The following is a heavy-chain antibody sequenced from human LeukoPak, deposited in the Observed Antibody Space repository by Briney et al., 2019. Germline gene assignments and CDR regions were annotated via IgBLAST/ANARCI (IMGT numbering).Heavy chain of an antibody. CDR1: GYTFTNFA. CDR2: ISAYNGNT. CDR3: SRSGPGSCSGGSCYSNY. J-gene: IGHJ4*02. V-gene: IGHV1-18*01. Sequence: ASVKVSCKASGYTFTNFAFSWVRQAPGQGLEWMGWISAYNGNTNYAQKLQGRITMTTDTSTNTAYMELRSLRSDDTAVYYCSRSGPGSCSGGSCYSNYWGQGTLVTVSS. D-gene: IGHD2-15*01.